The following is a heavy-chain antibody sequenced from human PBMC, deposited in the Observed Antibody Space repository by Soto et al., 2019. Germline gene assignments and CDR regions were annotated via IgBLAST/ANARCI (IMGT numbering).Heavy chain of an antibody. D-gene: IGHD1-26*01. CDR2: SRNKANSYST. CDR3: ARFSGSYTRGLDY. V-gene: IGHV3-72*01. J-gene: IGHJ4*02. Sequence: EVQLVESGGGLVQPGGSLRLSCAASGFTFSDHYMDWVRQAPGKGLEWVGRSRNKANSYSTEYAASVKGRFTIPRDESKHSLYLQMNSLKPEDTAVYYCARFSGSYTRGLDYWGQGTLVTVSS. CDR1: GFTFSDHY.